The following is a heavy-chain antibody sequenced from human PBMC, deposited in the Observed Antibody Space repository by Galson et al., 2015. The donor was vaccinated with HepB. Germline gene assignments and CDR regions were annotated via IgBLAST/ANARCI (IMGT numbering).Heavy chain of an antibody. V-gene: IGHV3-30-3*01. CDR1: GFTFSSYA. CDR2: ISYDGSNK. Sequence: SLRLSCAASGFTFSSYAMHWVRQAPGKGLEWVAVISYDGSNKYYADSVKGRFTISRDNSKNTLYLQMNSLRAEDTAVYYCARAAGYGSGSYYNREYYYYGMDVWGQGTTVTVSS. D-gene: IGHD3-10*01. J-gene: IGHJ6*02. CDR3: ARAAGYGSGSYYNREYYYYGMDV.